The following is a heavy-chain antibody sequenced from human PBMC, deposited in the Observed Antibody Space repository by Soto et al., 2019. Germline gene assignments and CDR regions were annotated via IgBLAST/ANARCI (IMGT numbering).Heavy chain of an antibody. D-gene: IGHD2-15*01. J-gene: IGHJ5*02. CDR3: AKFSGYSGDWFDP. CDR1: GFTFSSYA. V-gene: IGHV3-23*01. Sequence: PGGSVRLSCAASGFTFSSYAMSWVRQAPGKGLEWVSGISGSGDSTYYADSVKGRFTISRDNSKNTLYLQMSSLRAEDTAVYSCAKFSGYSGDWFDPWGQGSLVTVSS. CDR2: ISGSGDST.